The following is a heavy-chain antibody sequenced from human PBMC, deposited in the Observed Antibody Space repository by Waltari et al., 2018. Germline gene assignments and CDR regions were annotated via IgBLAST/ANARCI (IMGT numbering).Heavy chain of an antibody. CDR1: GGSISSSSYY. J-gene: IGHJ1*01. CDR2: IYYSGST. D-gene: IGHD3-22*01. CDR3: EKGSGWEYFQH. Sequence: QLQLQESGPGLVKPSETLSLTCTVSGGSISSSSYYWGWIRQPPGKGLEWIGSIYYSGSTYYNPSLKSRVTISVDTSKNQFSLKLSSVTAADTAVYYCEKGSGWEYFQHWGQGTLVTVSS. V-gene: IGHV4-39*01.